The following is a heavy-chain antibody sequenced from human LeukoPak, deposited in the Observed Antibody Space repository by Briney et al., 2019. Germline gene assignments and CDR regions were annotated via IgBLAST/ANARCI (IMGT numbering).Heavy chain of an antibody. V-gene: IGHV1-46*01. CDR1: GGTFSSYA. Sequence: ASVKVSCTASGGTFSSYAISWVRQPPGQGLELMGIINPSGGSTSYAQKFQGRVTMTRDMSTRTVYMELSSLRYEATAVYYCAREGYSSSSGDAFDIWGQGTMVTVSS. D-gene: IGHD6-6*01. J-gene: IGHJ3*02. CDR3: AREGYSSSSGDAFDI. CDR2: INPSGGST.